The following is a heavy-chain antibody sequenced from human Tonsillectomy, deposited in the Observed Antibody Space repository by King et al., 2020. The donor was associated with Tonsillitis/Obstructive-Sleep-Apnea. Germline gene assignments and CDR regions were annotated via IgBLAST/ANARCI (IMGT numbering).Heavy chain of an antibody. CDR2: IYYSGST. CDR3: ASDPGRDAFDI. V-gene: IGHV4-59*08. CDR1: GGSISSYY. J-gene: IGHJ3*02. Sequence: QLQESGPGLVKPSETLSLTCTVSGGSISSYYWSWIRQPPGKGLEWIGYIYYSGSTNYNPSLKSRVTISVDTSKNQFSLKLSSVTAAESAVYYCASDPGRDAFDIWGQGTMVTVSS.